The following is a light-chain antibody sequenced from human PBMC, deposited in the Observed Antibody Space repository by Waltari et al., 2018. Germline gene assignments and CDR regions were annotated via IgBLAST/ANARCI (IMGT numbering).Light chain of an antibody. J-gene: IGKJ1*01. Sequence: DIQMTQSPSSVSATVGDRVTITCRASQDVSKWLAWYQQKPGKAPKLLMYAASSLQSGVPPRFSGSGSGTDFTLSINSLQHEDFATYYCQQSNSFPWTFGHGTKVEIK. CDR1: QDVSKW. CDR2: AAS. V-gene: IGKV1-12*01. CDR3: QQSNSFPWT.